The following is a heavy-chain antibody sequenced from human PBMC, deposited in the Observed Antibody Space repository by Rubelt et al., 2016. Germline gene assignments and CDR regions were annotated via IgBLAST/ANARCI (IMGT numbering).Heavy chain of an antibody. CDR2: IRSITNTYAT. Sequence: EVQLLESGGGLVLPGGSRRLSCGTSGLSFSGSALQWVRKASGAGLEWVGRIRSITNTYATAYAPSGKGRFIISRVDSKNTAYLQMNSPKTEDTAVYYCAGLQSVDYFDYWGQGTLVTVSS. V-gene: IGHV3-73*01. CDR1: GLSFSGSA. J-gene: IGHJ4*02. CDR3: AGLQSVDYFDY. D-gene: IGHD6-19*01.